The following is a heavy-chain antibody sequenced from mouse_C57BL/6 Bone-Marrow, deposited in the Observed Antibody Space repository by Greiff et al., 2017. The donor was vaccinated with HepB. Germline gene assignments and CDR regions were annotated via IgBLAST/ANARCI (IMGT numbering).Heavy chain of an antibody. CDR2: ISSGSSTI. CDR1: GFTFSDYG. V-gene: IGHV5-17*01. CDR3: ARPNWGYAMDY. D-gene: IGHD4-1*01. Sequence: EVMLVESGGGLVKPGGSLKLSCAASGFTFSDYGMHWVRQAPEKGLEWVAYISSGSSTIYYADTVKGRFTISRDNAKNTLFLQMTSLRSEDTAMYYCARPNWGYAMDYWGQGTSVTVSS. J-gene: IGHJ4*01.